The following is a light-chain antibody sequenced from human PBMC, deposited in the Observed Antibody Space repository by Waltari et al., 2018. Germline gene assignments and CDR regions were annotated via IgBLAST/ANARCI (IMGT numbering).Light chain of an antibody. CDR2: GVS. Sequence: QAALTQPPSVSKSLGQSVTISCTGSPNDVGSYNVFFWYQQHAGTAPRLLIHGVSQRPSGVSARFSGSKSGYTASLTISDLQAEDEADYYCCSYRRGSTYIFGSGTRLTVL. CDR1: PNDVGSYNV. J-gene: IGLJ1*01. V-gene: IGLV2-14*03. CDR3: CSYRRGSTYI.